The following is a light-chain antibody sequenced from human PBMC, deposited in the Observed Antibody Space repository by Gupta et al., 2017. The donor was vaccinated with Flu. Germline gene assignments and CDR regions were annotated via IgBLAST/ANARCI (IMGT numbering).Light chain of an antibody. CDR2: DDS. CDR1: NIGSKS. CDR3: QVWDSSSDFYV. J-gene: IGLJ1*01. V-gene: IGLV3-21*02. Sequence: SSVLTQPPSVSVAPGQTARITCGGNNIGSKSVHWYQQKPGQAPVLVGYDDSDRPSGIPERFSGSNSGNTATLTISRVEAGDEADDYCQVWDSSSDFYVFGTGTKVTVL.